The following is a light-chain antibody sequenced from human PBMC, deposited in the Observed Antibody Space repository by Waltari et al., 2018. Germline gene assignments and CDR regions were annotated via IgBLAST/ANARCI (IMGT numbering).Light chain of an antibody. CDR2: DAS. J-gene: IGKJ1*01. V-gene: IGKV1-5*01. Sequence: IQMTQSPSTLSASVGARVTITCRASQTISTWLAWYQHKPGQAPKLLIYDASTIQSGVPSRFSGSGSGTEFSLTISTLQPDDFATYYCQQYQTFRTFGRGTRVELK. CDR1: QTISTW. CDR3: QQYQTFRT.